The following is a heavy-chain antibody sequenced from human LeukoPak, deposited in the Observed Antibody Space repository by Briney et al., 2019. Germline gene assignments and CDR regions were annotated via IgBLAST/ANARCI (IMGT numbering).Heavy chain of an antibody. D-gene: IGHD1-26*01. CDR3: VRDKLVGPSRLDH. J-gene: IGHJ4*02. V-gene: IGHV3-7*01. Sequence: GGSLRLSCAASRFTFNTYWMTWVRQAPGKGLEWVANIKDDGSEKRDVDSVKGRFTISRDNAKNSLYLQMNSLRVEDTAVYYCVRDKLVGPSRLDHWGQGTLVTVSS. CDR1: RFTFNTYW. CDR2: IKDDGSEK.